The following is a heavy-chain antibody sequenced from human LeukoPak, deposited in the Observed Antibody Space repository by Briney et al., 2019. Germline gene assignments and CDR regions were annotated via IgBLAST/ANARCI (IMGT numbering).Heavy chain of an antibody. CDR3: ARDSDIVVVPAAILRFDY. J-gene: IGHJ4*02. CDR2: ISAYNGNT. D-gene: IGHD2-2*01. V-gene: IGHV1-18*01. Sequence: ASVKVSCKASGYTFTSYGISWVRQAPGQGLEWMGWISAYNGNTNYAQKFQGRVTMTTDTSTSTAYMELRSLRSDDTAVYYCARDSDIVVVPAAILRFDYWGQGTLVTVSS. CDR1: GYTFTSYG.